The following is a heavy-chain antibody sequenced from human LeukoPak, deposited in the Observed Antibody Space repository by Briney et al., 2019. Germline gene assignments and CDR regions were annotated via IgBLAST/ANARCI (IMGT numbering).Heavy chain of an antibody. D-gene: IGHD6-13*01. J-gene: IGHJ4*02. V-gene: IGHV3-23*01. CDR3: AKDRAAAGTPTYFDY. Sequence: GGSLRLSCAVSGFTVRTNYMSWVRLAPGKGLEWVSAISGSGGSTYYADSVKGRFTISRDNSKNTLYLQMNSLRAEDTAVYYCAKDRAAAGTPTYFDYWGQGTLVTASS. CDR2: ISGSGGST. CDR1: GFTVRTNY.